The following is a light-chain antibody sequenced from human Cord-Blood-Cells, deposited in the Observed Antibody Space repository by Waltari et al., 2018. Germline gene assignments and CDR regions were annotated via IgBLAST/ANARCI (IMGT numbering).Light chain of an antibody. V-gene: IGLV2-14*01. CDR1: SSDVGGYKY. CDR3: SSYTSSSTLEV. J-gene: IGLJ1*01. CDR2: EVS. Sequence: QSALTQPASVSGSPGQSITISCTGTSSDVGGYKYVPWYQQHPGKAPKLMIYEVSNRPSGVSNRFSGSKSGNTASLTISGLQAEDEADYYCSSYTSSSTLEVFGTGTKVTVL.